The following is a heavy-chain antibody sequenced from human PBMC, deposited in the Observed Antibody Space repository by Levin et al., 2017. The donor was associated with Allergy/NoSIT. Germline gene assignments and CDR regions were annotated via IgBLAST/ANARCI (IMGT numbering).Heavy chain of an antibody. CDR2: IMPVLQTT. J-gene: IGHJ1*01. CDR1: GGSFSSYT. CDR3: ARDIGIPAPGTFQH. Sequence: ASVKVSCKASGGSFSSYTISWVRQAPGQGLEWMGRIMPVLQTTMYAQKFQGRVTITADKSTSTAYMELSSLRSEDTALYYCARDIGIPAPGTFQHWGQGTLVTVSS. D-gene: IGHD2-2*01. V-gene: IGHV1-69*08.